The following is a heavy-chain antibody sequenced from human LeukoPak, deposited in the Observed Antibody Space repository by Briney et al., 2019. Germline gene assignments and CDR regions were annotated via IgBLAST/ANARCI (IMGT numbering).Heavy chain of an antibody. V-gene: IGHV3-11*04. Sequence: GGSLRLSCAASGFTFSDSYMSWIRQAPGKGLEWVSYISSSGSTIYYAASVKGRFTISRDNAKNSLYLQMNSLRAEDTAVYYCAREGKGYDFWSGSLYYYMDVWGKGTTVTVSS. J-gene: IGHJ6*03. CDR3: AREGKGYDFWSGSLYYYMDV. CDR2: ISSSGSTI. D-gene: IGHD3-3*01. CDR1: GFTFSDSY.